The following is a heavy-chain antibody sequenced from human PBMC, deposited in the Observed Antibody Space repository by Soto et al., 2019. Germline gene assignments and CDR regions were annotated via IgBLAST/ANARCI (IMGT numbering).Heavy chain of an antibody. Sequence: QITLKESGPTLVKPTETLTLTCTFSGFSLSTRGVGVGWIRQPPGKALERLTLIYWDDDERYSPSLKSRLTVTKDTSKNQVVLTVTNMDPVDTATYFCAHDSSGLYGLDYWGQGILVTVSS. J-gene: IGHJ4*02. CDR1: GFSLSTRGVG. D-gene: IGHD6-19*01. V-gene: IGHV2-5*02. CDR2: IYWDDDE. CDR3: AHDSSGLYGLDY.